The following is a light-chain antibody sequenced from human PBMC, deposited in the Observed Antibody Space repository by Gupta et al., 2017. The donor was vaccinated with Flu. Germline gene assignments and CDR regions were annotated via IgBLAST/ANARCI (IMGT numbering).Light chain of an antibody. J-gene: IGLJ2*01. CDR1: SSNIGNNA. V-gene: IGLV1-36*01. CDR3: AVSADSLNGFV. Sequence: QSVLTQPPSVSEAPRQRVTISCPGSSSNIGNNAVNWYQQLPGKAPKGIIDYDDRLPAGVSDRFSGYKAGTSASREISGLQSEDEADDYWAVSADSLNGFVFGGGTKFTVL. CDR2: YDD.